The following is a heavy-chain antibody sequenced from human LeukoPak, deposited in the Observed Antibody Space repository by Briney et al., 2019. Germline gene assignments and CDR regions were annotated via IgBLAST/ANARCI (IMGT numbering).Heavy chain of an antibody. J-gene: IGHJ4*02. V-gene: IGHV4-59*08. CDR2: IYYSGST. CDR3: ARHTALFDY. CDR1: GGSISSYY. Sequence: SETLSLTCTVSGGSISSYYWSWIRQPPGKGLEWIGYIYYSGSTNYNPPLKGRVTISVDTSKNQFSLKLSSVTAADTAVYYCARHTALFDYWGQGTLVTVSS. D-gene: IGHD2-21*02.